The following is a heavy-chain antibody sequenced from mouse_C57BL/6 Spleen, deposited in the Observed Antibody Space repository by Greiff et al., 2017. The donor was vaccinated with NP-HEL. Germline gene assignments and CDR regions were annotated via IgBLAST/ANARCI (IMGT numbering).Heavy chain of an antibody. V-gene: IGHV5-4*03. CDR3: ARARYYYGTRGYCDV. D-gene: IGHD1-1*01. Sequence: EVKLMESGGGLVKPGGSLKLSCAASGFTFSSYAMSWVRQTPEKRLEWVATISDGGSYTSYPDNVKGRFTLSRDNAKNNLYLQMSQLKSEDTAMYYCARARYYYGTRGYCDVWGTGTTVTVSS. CDR2: ISDGGSYT. CDR1: GFTFSSYA. J-gene: IGHJ1*03.